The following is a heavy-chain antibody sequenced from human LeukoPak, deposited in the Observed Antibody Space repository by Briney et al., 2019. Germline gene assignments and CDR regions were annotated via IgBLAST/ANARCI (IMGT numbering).Heavy chain of an antibody. CDR1: GFTFSSYA. V-gene: IGHV3-23*01. J-gene: IGHJ3*02. CDR2: ISGSGGST. D-gene: IGHD1-26*01. CDR3: AKVRELPYLHFDAFDI. Sequence: GSLRLSCAASGFTFSSYAMSWVRQAPGKGLEWVSAISGSGGSTYYVDSVKGRFTISRDNSKNTLYLQMNSLRAEDTAVYYCAKVRELPYLHFDAFDIWGQGTMVTVSS.